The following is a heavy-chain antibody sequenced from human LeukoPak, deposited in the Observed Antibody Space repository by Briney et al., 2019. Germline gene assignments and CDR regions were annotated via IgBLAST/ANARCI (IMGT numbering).Heavy chain of an antibody. D-gene: IGHD3-9*01. CDR2: IIPILGIA. J-gene: IGHJ3*02. CDR3: ARDLREYYDILTGHDAFDI. CDR1: GGTFSSYA. V-gene: IGHV1-69*04. Sequence: ASVKVSCKASGGTFSSYAISWVRQAPGQGLEWMGRIIPILGIANYAQKFQGRVTITADKSTSAAYMELSSLRSEDTAVYYCARDLREYYDILTGHDAFDIWGQGTMVTVSS.